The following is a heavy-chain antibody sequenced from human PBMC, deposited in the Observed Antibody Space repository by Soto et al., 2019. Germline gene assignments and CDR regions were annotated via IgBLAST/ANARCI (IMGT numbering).Heavy chain of an antibody. CDR3: ARAIDYDFWSGYYDY. CDR2: IYHSGST. Sequence: PSGTLSLTCAGSGGSISSGGYSWSWIRQPPGKGLEWIGYIYHSGSTYYNPSLKSRVTISVDRSKNQFSLKLSSVTAADTAVYYCARAIDYDFWSGYYDYWGQGTLVTVSS. CDR1: GGSISSGGYS. D-gene: IGHD3-3*01. J-gene: IGHJ4*02. V-gene: IGHV4-30-2*01.